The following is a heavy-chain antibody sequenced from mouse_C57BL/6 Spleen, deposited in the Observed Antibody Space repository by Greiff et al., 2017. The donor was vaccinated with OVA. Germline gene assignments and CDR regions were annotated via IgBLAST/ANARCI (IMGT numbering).Heavy chain of an antibody. D-gene: IGHD3-2*02. CDR3: TKTAAQATDY. CDR1: GFNIKDDY. J-gene: IGHJ2*01. CDR2: IDPENGDT. V-gene: IGHV14-4*01. Sequence: VQLKQSGAELVRPGASVKLSCTASGFNIKDDYMHWVKQRPEQGLEWIGWIDPENGDTEYASKFQGKATITADTSSNTAYLQLSSLTSEDTAVYYCTKTAAQATDYWGQGTTLTVSS.